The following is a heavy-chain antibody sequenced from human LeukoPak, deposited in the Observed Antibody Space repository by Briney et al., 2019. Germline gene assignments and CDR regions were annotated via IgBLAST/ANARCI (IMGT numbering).Heavy chain of an antibody. D-gene: IGHD3-10*01. Sequence: ASVKVSCKASGYTFINYYMHWVRQAPGQGLEWMGIINPSGGGTSYAQKFQGRVTMSTDKSISTAYLQWSSLKASDTAMYYCAIYYDSGHVFDYWGQGTLVTVSS. CDR1: GYTFINYY. CDR3: AIYYDSGHVFDY. J-gene: IGHJ4*02. V-gene: IGHV1-46*01. CDR2: INPSGGGT.